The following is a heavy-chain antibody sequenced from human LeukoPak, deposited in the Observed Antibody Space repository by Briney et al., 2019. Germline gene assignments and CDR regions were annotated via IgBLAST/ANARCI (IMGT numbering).Heavy chain of an antibody. V-gene: IGHV1-24*01. J-gene: IGHJ4*02. CDR1: GYTLTELS. Sequence: ASVKVSCKVSGYTLTELSMHWVRQAPGKGLEWMGGFDPEDGERMYAQTFQGRVTMTVDTSTHTAYMELSSLRSEDTAVYYCATVDVFDTSGFYPLRYWGQGTLVTVSS. CDR2: FDPEDGER. D-gene: IGHD3-22*01. CDR3: ATVDVFDTSGFYPLRY.